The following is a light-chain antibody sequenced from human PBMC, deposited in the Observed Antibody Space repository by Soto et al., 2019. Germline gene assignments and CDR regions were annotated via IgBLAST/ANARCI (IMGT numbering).Light chain of an antibody. J-gene: IGKJ4*01. Sequence: EIVLTQSPATLSLSPGERATLSCRASQSVSSYLAWYQQKPGQAPRLLIYDASNRATGIAARFSGSGSGTDFTLTISSLEPEDFAVYYWQQRSNWPPRLTFGGGTKVEIK. CDR3: QQRSNWPPRLT. CDR2: DAS. CDR1: QSVSSY. V-gene: IGKV3-11*01.